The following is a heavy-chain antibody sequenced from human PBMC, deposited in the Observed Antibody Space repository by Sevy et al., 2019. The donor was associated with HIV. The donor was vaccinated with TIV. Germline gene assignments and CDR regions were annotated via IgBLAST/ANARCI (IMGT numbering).Heavy chain of an antibody. CDR3: AGHYYDSTGYYFPLDY. D-gene: IGHD3-22*01. Sequence: GGSLRLSCAASGFTFSTYAMHWVRQAPGKGLEWVAVISDDGNNKDYADSVKGRFTVSRDNSKNTLYLQMNSLRADDTAVYYCAGHYYDSTGYYFPLDYWGQGTLVTVSS. CDR1: GFTFSTYA. V-gene: IGHV3-30*04. CDR2: ISDDGNNK. J-gene: IGHJ4*02.